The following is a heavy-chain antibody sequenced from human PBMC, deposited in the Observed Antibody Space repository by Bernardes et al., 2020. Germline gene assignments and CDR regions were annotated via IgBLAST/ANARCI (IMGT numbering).Heavy chain of an antibody. J-gene: IGHJ4*02. CDR2: IYYSGST. D-gene: IGHD4-17*01. V-gene: IGHV4-30-4*01. CDR3: ARVVYGDYRLLFDY. Sequence: SETLSLTCTVSGGSISSGDYYWSWIRQPPGKGLEWIGYIYYSGSTYYNPSLKSRVTISVDTSKNQFSLKLSSVTAADTAVYYCARVVYGDYRLLFDYWGQGTLVTVSS. CDR1: GGSISSGDYY.